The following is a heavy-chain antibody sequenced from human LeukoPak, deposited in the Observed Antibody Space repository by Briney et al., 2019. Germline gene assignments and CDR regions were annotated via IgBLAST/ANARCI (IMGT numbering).Heavy chain of an antibody. CDR1: GYTFSSYA. CDR3: AKDQRLGELQYTNPPFDY. CDR2: ISGTGGST. J-gene: IGHJ4*02. V-gene: IGHV3-23*01. D-gene: IGHD3-16*01. Sequence: GGSLRLSCAASGYTFSSYAMSWVRQAPGKGLEWVSAISGTGGSTYYADSVKGRLTISRDNSKNTLYLQMNSLRAEDTAVYYCAKDQRLGELQYTNPPFDYWGQGTLVTVSS.